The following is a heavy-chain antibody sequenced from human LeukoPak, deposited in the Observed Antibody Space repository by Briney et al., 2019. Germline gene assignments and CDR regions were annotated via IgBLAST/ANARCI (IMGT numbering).Heavy chain of an antibody. J-gene: IGHJ4*02. CDR2: IWYDGSNK. Sequence: EGSLRLSCAASGFTFSSYGMYSVRQAPGKGLEWVAVIWYDGSNKYYADSVKGRFTISRDNSKNTLYLQMNSLRAEDTAVYYCAKDSGYSYGTLDYWGQGTLVTVSS. CDR3: AKDSGYSYGTLDY. D-gene: IGHD5-18*01. V-gene: IGHV3-33*06. CDR1: GFTFSSYG.